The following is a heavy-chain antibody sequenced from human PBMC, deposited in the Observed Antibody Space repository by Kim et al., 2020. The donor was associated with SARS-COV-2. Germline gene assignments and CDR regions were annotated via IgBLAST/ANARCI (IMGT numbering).Heavy chain of an antibody. CDR2: T. D-gene: IGHD6-13*01. CDR3: ARGVIAAAGDY. J-gene: IGHJ4*02. Sequence: TSYADSVKGRFTISRDNAKNTLYLQMNSLRAEDTAVYYCARGVIAAAGDYWGQGTLVTVSS. V-gene: IGHV3-74*01.